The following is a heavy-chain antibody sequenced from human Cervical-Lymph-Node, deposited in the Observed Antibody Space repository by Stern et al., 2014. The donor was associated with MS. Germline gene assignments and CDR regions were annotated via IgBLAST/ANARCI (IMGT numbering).Heavy chain of an antibody. CDR1: GLSVSTDGVG. Sequence: QVTLKESGPTLLKPTQTLTLTCTLSGLSVSTDGVGVGWIRQPPGKAPEWLTIIYWDADKPYNPSLKNRLTITKDTAKTQVVLTMTNMDPVDTGTYYCAHSLRRRNCSGGRCYYFDYWGQGTLVTVSS. V-gene: IGHV2-5*02. J-gene: IGHJ4*02. D-gene: IGHD2-15*01. CDR2: IYWDADK. CDR3: AHSLRRRNCSGGRCYYFDY.